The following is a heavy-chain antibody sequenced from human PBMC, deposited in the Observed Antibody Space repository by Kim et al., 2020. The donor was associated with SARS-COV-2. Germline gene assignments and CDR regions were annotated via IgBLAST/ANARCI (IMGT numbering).Heavy chain of an antibody. Sequence: AVKVSCKASGYTFTSYAISWVRQAPGQGLEWMGWISAYNGNTNYAHKLQGRVTLTTDTSTSTAYLELRSLGSDDTAVYYCARIKTAIAAAKPHFDYWGQGTLVTVSS. V-gene: IGHV1-18*01. CDR3: ARIKTAIAAAKPHFDY. CDR2: ISAYNGNT. J-gene: IGHJ4*02. CDR1: GYTFTSYA. D-gene: IGHD6-13*01.